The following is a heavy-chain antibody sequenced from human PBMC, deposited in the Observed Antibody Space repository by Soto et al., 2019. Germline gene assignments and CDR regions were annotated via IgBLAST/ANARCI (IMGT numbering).Heavy chain of an antibody. Sequence: GASVKVSCKASGGTFSSNTISWVRQAPGQGLEWMGIINPSGGSTSYAQKFQGRVTMTRDTSTSTVYMELSSLRSEDTAVYYCARGGYYDSSGYYYVPWFDPWGQGTLVTVSS. CDR1: GGTFSSNT. CDR2: INPSGGST. V-gene: IGHV1-46*01. CDR3: ARGGYYDSSGYYYVPWFDP. J-gene: IGHJ5*02. D-gene: IGHD3-22*01.